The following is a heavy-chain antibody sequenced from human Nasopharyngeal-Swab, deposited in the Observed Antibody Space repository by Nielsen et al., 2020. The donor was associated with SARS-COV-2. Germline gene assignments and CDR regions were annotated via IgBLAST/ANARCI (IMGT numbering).Heavy chain of an antibody. CDR3: AKDRDSGDDSDDYYHYYGMDV. J-gene: IGHJ6*02. D-gene: IGHD5-12*01. CDR1: GFTFSGYT. CDR2: ISSTTPYI. Sequence: GESLKISCVASGFTFSGYTMNWVRQAPGKGLEWISSISSTTPYIYYADSVKGRFTISRDNAKNSLYLQMNFLRVEDTAMYYCAKDRDSGDDSDDYYHYYGMDVWGQGTTVTVFS. V-gene: IGHV3-21*01.